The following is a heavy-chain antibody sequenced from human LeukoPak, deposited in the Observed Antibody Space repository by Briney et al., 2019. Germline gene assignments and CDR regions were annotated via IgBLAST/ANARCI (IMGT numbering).Heavy chain of an antibody. Sequence: GGSLRLSCAASGFTFSIYAMSWVRQAPGKGLEWVSAISGSGGSTYYADSVKGRFTISRDNSKNTLYLQMNSLRAEDTAVYYCAKVPEQWLAPFDYWGQGTLVTVSS. J-gene: IGHJ4*02. CDR3: AKVPEQWLAPFDY. V-gene: IGHV3-23*01. CDR1: GFTFSIYA. CDR2: ISGSGGST. D-gene: IGHD6-19*01.